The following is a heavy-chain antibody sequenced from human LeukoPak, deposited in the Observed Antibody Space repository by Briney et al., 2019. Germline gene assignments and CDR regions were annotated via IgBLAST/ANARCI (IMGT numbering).Heavy chain of an antibody. CDR2: IYYSGST. CDR1: GGSISSYY. CDR3: ARDRDYYDSSGGFDP. D-gene: IGHD3-22*01. V-gene: IGHV4-59*01. J-gene: IGHJ5*02. Sequence: PSETLSLTCTVSGGSISSYYWSWIRQPPGKGLEWIGYIYYSGSTNYNPSLKSRVTISVDTSKNQFSLKLSSVTAANTAVYYCARDRDYYDSSGGFDPWGQGTLVTVSS.